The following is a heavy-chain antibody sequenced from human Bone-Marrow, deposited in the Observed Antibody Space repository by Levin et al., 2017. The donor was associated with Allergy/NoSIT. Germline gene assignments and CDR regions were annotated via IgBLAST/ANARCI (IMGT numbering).Heavy chain of an antibody. CDR1: GFTFSAYA. CDR3: ARETDSSGYYFAFDY. V-gene: IGHV3-21*01. D-gene: IGHD3-22*01. Sequence: GGSLRLSCAASGFTFSAYAMTWVRQAPGKGLEWVSSIYSRGSDTSYADSVKGRFTVSRDDATNSLFLEMNSLRVEDTATYYCARETDSSGYYFAFDYWGQGVLVTVSS. J-gene: IGHJ4*02. CDR2: IYSRGSDT.